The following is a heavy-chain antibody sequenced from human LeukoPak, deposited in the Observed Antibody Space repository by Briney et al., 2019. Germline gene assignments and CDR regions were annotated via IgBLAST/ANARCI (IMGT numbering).Heavy chain of an antibody. CDR3: ARGLPGQQLANDWFDP. J-gene: IGHJ5*02. D-gene: IGHD6-13*01. CDR2: INAGNGNT. CDR1: GYTFTSYA. V-gene: IGHV1-3*01. Sequence: GASVNVSCKASGYTFTSYAMHWVRQAPGQRLEWMGWINAGNGNTKYSQKFQGRVTITRDTSASTAYMELSSLRSEDTAVYYCARGLPGQQLANDWFDPWGQGTLVTVSS.